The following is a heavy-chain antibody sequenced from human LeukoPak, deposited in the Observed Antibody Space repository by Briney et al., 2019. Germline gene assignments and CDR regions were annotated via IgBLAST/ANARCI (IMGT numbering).Heavy chain of an antibody. CDR1: GFTVSSNY. D-gene: IGHD4-11*01. CDR3: ARGFSVTTNYYYCGMDV. Sequence: GGSLRLSCAASGFTVSSNYMSWVRQAPGKGLEWVSVIYSGGSTYYADSVKGRFTISRDNSKNTLYLQMNSLRAEDTAVYYCARGFSVTTNYYYCGMDVWGQGTTVTVSS. V-gene: IGHV3-66*01. CDR2: IYSGGST. J-gene: IGHJ6*02.